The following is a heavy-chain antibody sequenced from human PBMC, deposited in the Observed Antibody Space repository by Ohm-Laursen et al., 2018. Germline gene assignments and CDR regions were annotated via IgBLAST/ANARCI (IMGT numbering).Heavy chain of an antibody. CDR2: ITSSGTTI. V-gene: IGHV3-11*01. D-gene: IGHD3-10*01. CDR1: GFTFSDYY. Sequence: GSLRLSCTASGFTFSDYYMSWIRQAPGKGLEWVSYITSSGTTIYYADSMKGRFTISRDNAKNSLYLQMKSLRAEDTAVYYCARDRITMVEDAFDIWGQGTMVTVST. J-gene: IGHJ3*02. CDR3: ARDRITMVEDAFDI.